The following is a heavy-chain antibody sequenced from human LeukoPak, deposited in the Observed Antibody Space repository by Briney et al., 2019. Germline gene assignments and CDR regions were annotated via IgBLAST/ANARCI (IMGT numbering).Heavy chain of an antibody. J-gene: IGHJ3*02. CDR1: GYTLTELS. CDR2: FDPEDGET. Sequence: ASVKVSCKVSGYTLTELSMHWVRQAPGKGLEWMGDFDPEDGETIYAQKFQGRVTMTEDTSTDTAYMELSSLRSEHTAVYYSGTLVTYSKGYDAFDIWGPGTMVTVSS. CDR3: GTLVTYSKGYDAFDI. V-gene: IGHV1-24*01. D-gene: IGHD1-26*01.